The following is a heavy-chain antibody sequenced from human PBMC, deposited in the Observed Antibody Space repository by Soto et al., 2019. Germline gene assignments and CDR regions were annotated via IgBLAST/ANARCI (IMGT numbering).Heavy chain of an antibody. D-gene: IGHD6-13*01. V-gene: IGHV3-15*07. J-gene: IGHJ4*02. CDR3: TTGDDSSSWYCIYY. Sequence: EVQLVESGGGLVKPGGSLRLSCAGSGFSFTNAWMHWVRQAPGKGLEWVGRIKSESDGGTTDYAAPVKGRFNISSDDSGNNLFLLMNSLITADTAVYYCTTGDDSSSWYCIYYWGQGTLVTVSS. CDR1: GFSFTNAW. CDR2: IKSESDGGTT.